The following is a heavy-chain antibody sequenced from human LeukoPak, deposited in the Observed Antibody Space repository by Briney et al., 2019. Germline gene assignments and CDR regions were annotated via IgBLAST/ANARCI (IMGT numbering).Heavy chain of an antibody. V-gene: IGHV3-48*03. J-gene: IGHJ6*02. D-gene: IGHD2/OR15-2a*01. CDR3: ARIGTTTRGPAGLDV. CDR2: IASGGGANR. Sequence: GGSLRLSCADSGFTFRSYEMNWVRQAPGKGLEWVSYIASGGGANRFYSESVKGRFTISRDNAKNSLYLHMNSLRAEDTGVYYCARIGTTTRGPAGLDVWGQGTTVTVSS. CDR1: GFTFRSYE.